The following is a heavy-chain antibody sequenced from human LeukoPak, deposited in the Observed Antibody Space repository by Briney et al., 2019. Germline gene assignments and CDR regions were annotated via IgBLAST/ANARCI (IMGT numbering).Heavy chain of an antibody. CDR1: GYTFTGYY. D-gene: IGHD3-22*01. CDR2: INPNSGGT. V-gene: IGHV1-2*02. Sequence: GASVKVSCKASGYTFTGYYMHWVRQAPGQGLEWMGWINPNSGGTNYAQKFQGRVTMTRDTSISTAYMELNSLRSEDTAVYYCARDLPYDSSVEGVLNAFDIWGQGTMVTVSS. J-gene: IGHJ3*02. CDR3: ARDLPYDSSVEGVLNAFDI.